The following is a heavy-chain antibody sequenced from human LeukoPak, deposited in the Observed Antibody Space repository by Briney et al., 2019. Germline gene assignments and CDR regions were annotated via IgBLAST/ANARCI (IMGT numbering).Heavy chain of an antibody. Sequence: GGSLRLSCAASGFTFSTYSMNWVRQAPGKGLEWVSYIGSSGNTIYYADSVKGRFTISRDNSKNTPYLQMNSLRAEDTAVYYCTTDGSGLIGVYWGQGTLVTVSS. CDR3: TTDGSGLIGVY. V-gene: IGHV3-48*01. D-gene: IGHD3-10*01. J-gene: IGHJ4*02. CDR1: GFTFSTYS. CDR2: IGSSGNTI.